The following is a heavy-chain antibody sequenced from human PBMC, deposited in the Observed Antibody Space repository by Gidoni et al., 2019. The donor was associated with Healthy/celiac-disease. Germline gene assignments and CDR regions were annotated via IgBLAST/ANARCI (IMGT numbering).Heavy chain of an antibody. J-gene: IGHJ6*02. CDR1: GYTSTSYD. V-gene: IGHV1-8*01. CDR3: ASGENLRVRGVINPPFNV. Sequence: QVQLVQSGAEVKKPGASVKVSCKAPGYTSTSYDINWVRQATGQGLEWMVWMNPNVGNTGYAQKFQGRVTRTRNTSISTAYMELSSLRSEDTAVDYCASGENLRVRGVINPPFNVWGQGTTVTVSS. CDR2: MNPNVGNT. D-gene: IGHD3-10*01.